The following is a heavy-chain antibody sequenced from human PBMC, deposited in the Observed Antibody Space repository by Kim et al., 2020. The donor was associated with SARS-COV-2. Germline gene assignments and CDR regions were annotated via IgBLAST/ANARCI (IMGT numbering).Heavy chain of an antibody. CDR1: GASISATSHY. D-gene: IGHD3-10*01. J-gene: IGHJ5*01. CDR3: SRVPSFYYTSGIYRRF. V-gene: IGHV4-39*07. Sequence: SETLSLTCTVSGASISATSHYWGWIRQPPGRGLEWIGTVYFSGSTFYNPATKSRVTMSVETSKNQFSLSLGLVTAADASVHYGSRVPSFYYTSGIYRRF. CDR2: VYFSGST.